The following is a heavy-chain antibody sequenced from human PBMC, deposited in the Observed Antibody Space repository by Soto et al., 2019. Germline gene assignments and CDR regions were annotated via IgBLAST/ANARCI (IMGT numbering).Heavy chain of an antibody. Sequence: SVKVSCKASGYTFTSYGISWVRQTPGQGLEWMGWISAYNGNTNYAQKLQGRVTMTTDTSTSTAYMELRSLRSDDTAVYYGARVSSGWYYWFDPWGQGTLVTVSS. J-gene: IGHJ5*02. V-gene: IGHV1-18*01. CDR1: GYTFTSYG. CDR2: ISAYNGNT. CDR3: ARVSSGWYYWFDP. D-gene: IGHD6-19*01.